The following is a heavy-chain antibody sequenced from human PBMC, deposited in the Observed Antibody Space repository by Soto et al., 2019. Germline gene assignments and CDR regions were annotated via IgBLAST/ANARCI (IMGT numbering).Heavy chain of an antibody. D-gene: IGHD2-2*01. J-gene: IGHJ4*02. CDR1: GYTFTSYD. Sequence: QVQLVQSGAEVKKPGASVKVSCKASGYTFTSYDINWVRQATGQGLEWMGWMNPNSGNTGYAQKFQGRVTMTRNTSISTAYMELSSLRSEDTAVYYCASRLGYCSSTSCYPFDYWGQGTLVTVSS. CDR3: ASRLGYCSSTSCYPFDY. CDR2: MNPNSGNT. V-gene: IGHV1-8*01.